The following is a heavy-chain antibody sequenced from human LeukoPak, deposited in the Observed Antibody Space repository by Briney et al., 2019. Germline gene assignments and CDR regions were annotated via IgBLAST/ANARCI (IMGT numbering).Heavy chain of an antibody. V-gene: IGHV1-24*01. D-gene: IGHD6-19*01. CDR2: FDPEDGET. J-gene: IGHJ5*02. CDR1: GYTLTELS. Sequence: ASVKVSCKVSGYTLTELSMHWVRQAPGKGLEWMGGFDPEDGETIYAQKFQGRVTMTEDTSTDTAYMELSSLRSEDTAVYHCATDLVAGMWFDPWGQGTLVTVSS. CDR3: ATDLVAGMWFDP.